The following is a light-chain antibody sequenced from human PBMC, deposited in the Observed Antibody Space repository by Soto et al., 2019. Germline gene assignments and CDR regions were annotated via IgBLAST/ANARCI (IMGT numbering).Light chain of an antibody. Sequence: IQMTQSPSSLSASTGDRVTITCRASQGISSYLAWYQQKPGKAPKLLIYAASTLQSGVPSRFSGSGSGTDFTLTISCLQSEDFATYYCQQYYSYPRTFGQGTKVDIK. CDR1: QGISSY. J-gene: IGKJ1*01. CDR2: AAS. V-gene: IGKV1-8*01. CDR3: QQYYSYPRT.